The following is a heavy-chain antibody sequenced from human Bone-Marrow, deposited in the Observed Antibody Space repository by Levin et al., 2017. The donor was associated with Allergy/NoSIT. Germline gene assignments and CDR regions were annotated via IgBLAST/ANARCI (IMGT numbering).Heavy chain of an antibody. Sequence: PSETLSLTCAVSGGSISSSNWWSWVRQPPGKGLEWIGEIYYSGMTKYKPSLRGRLTVSADKSKNQFSLKLTSVTAADTAVYFCARGSDTGTQTIKYYFDSWGQGTLVTVSS. CDR3: ARGSDTGTQTIKYYFDS. CDR2: IYYSGMT. CDR1: GGSISSSNW. D-gene: IGHD5-18*01. V-gene: IGHV4-4*02. J-gene: IGHJ4*02.